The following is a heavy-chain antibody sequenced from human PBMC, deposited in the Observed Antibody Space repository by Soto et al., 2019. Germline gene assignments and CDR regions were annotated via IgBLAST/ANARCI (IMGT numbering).Heavy chain of an antibody. Sequence: SETLSLTCAVYVVSFDGYYWSCIRQSPGKWLEWIGEIHHSGSTKYNPSLKSRVSLSVDTSTKQFSLKMTSMTAADRGVYYCARGVDSWSGYLFWGQGTPVTVSS. V-gene: IGHV4-34*01. CDR3: ARGVDSWSGYLF. D-gene: IGHD3-3*01. CDR2: IHHSGST. J-gene: IGHJ4*02. CDR1: VVSFDGYY.